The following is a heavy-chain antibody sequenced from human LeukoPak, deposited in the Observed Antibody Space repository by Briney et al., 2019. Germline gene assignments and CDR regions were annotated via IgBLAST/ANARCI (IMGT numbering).Heavy chain of an antibody. D-gene: IGHD5-12*01. V-gene: IGHV1-2*02. Sequence: ASVKVSCKASGGTFSSYAISWVRQAPGQGLEWMGWINPNSGGTNYAQKFQGRVTMTRDTSISTAYMELSRLRSDDTAVYYCASSKAYSGYEFDYWGQGTLVTVSS. CDR1: GGTFSSYA. CDR2: INPNSGGT. CDR3: ASSKAYSGYEFDY. J-gene: IGHJ4*02.